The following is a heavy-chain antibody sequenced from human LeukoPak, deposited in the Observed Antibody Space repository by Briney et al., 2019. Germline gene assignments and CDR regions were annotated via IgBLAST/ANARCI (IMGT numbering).Heavy chain of an antibody. V-gene: IGHV4-59*12. Sequence: SETLSLTCTVSGGSISSYYWSWIRQPPGKGLEWIGYIYYSGSTNYNPSLKSRVTISVDTSKNQFSLKLSSVTAADTAVYYCARVVFIAVAGTRYYGMDVWGQGTTVTVSS. D-gene: IGHD6-19*01. CDR1: GGSISSYY. CDR2: IYYSGST. CDR3: ARVVFIAVAGTRYYGMDV. J-gene: IGHJ6*02.